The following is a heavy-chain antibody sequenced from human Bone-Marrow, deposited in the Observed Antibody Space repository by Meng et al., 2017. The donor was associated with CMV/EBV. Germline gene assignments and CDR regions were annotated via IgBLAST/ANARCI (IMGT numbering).Heavy chain of an antibody. CDR3: ATDPYTARRRGDYYYYGMDV. CDR2: INPNSGGT. J-gene: IGHJ6*02. CDR1: GGTFSSYT. Sequence: ASVKVSCKASGGTFSSYTISWVRQAPGQGLEWMGWINPNSGGTNYAQKFQGRVTMTRDTSISTAYMELSRLRSDDTAVYYCATDPYTARRRGDYYYYGMDVWGQGTTVTLSS. D-gene: IGHD3-16*01. V-gene: IGHV1-2*02.